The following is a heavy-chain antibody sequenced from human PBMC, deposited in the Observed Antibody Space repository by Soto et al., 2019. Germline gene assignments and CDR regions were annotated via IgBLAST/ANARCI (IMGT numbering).Heavy chain of an antibody. CDR1: GYTFTGYY. Sequence: ASVKVSCKASGYTFTGYYMHWVRQAPGQGLEWMGWINPNSGGTNYAQKFQGRVTMTRDTSISTAYMELSRLRSDDTAVYYCASLDYYDSSGYPTADAFDIWGQGTMVTVSS. CDR2: INPNSGGT. D-gene: IGHD3-22*01. J-gene: IGHJ3*02. V-gene: IGHV1-2*02. CDR3: ASLDYYDSSGYPTADAFDI.